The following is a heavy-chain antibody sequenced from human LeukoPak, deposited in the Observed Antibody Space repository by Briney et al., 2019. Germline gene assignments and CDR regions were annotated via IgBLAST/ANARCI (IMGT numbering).Heavy chain of an antibody. CDR3: VRSGGAGPDY. V-gene: IGHV3-74*01. CDR1: GFSISSHW. Sequence: PGGSLRLSCAASGFSISSHWMHWVRQAPGKGLAWASRINSDGSSTNYADSVKGRFTISRDNAKNTLNLQMNSLRAEDTALYYCVRSGGAGPDYWGQGTLVTVSS. J-gene: IGHJ4*02. D-gene: IGHD3-16*01. CDR2: INSDGSST.